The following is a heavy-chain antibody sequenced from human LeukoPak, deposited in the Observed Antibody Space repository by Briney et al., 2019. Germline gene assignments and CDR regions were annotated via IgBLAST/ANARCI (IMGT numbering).Heavy chain of an antibody. CDR1: GFTFSSYA. CDR3: AKDEWELLEVDY. CDR2: ISYDGSNK. V-gene: IGHV3-30*04. D-gene: IGHD1-26*01. J-gene: IGHJ4*02. Sequence: PGGSLRLSCAASGFTFSSYAMHWVRQAPGKGLEWVAVISYDGSNKYYADSVKGRFTISRDNSKNTLYLQMNSLRAEDTAVYYCAKDEWELLEVDYWGQGTLVTVSS.